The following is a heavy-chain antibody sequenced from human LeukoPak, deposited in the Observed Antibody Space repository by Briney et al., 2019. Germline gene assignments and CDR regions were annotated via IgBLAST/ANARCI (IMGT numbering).Heavy chain of an antibody. D-gene: IGHD4-23*01. CDR2: IYYSGST. CDR3: ARWGGKPHLPNWFDP. J-gene: IGHJ5*02. CDR1: GGSISSSSYY. V-gene: IGHV4-61*05. Sequence: SSETLSLTCTVPGGSISSSSYYWGWIRQPPGKGLEWIGYIYYSGSTNYNPSLKSRVTISVDTSKNQFSLKLSSVTAADTAVYFCARWGGKPHLPNWFDPWGQGTLVTVS.